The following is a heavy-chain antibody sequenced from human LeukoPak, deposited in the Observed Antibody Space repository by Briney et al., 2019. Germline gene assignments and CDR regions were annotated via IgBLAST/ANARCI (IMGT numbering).Heavy chain of an antibody. V-gene: IGHV3-7*04. CDR1: GFTFSSYW. D-gene: IGHD6-19*01. CDR3: ARDSSGSLDN. CDR2: IKEDASEK. Sequence: PGGPLRLSCAASGFTFSSYWMAWVRQAPGKGPEWVANIKEDASEKYYVDSVKGRFTISRDNAKNSLYLQLNSLRAEDTAVYHCARDSSGSLDNWGQGTLVTVSS. J-gene: IGHJ4*02.